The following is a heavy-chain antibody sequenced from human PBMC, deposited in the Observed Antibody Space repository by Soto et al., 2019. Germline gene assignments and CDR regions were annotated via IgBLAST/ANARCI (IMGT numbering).Heavy chain of an antibody. Sequence: PSGTLSLTCTVSGGSISSYYWGWIRQPPGKGLEWIGYIYYSGSTNYNPSLQKRITTSVDTSYNQVSLTLRSVTAADTAVYYCAREGSYWFDPWGQGTLVTVSS. J-gene: IGHJ5*02. CDR1: GGSISSYY. D-gene: IGHD3-10*01. CDR3: AREGSYWFDP. V-gene: IGHV4-59*01. CDR2: IYYSGST.